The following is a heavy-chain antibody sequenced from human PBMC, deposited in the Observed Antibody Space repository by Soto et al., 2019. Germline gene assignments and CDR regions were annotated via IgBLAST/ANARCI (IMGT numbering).Heavy chain of an antibody. CDR1: GGTFSSYA. CDR2: IIPIFGTA. D-gene: IGHD4-4*01. V-gene: IGHV1-69*01. CDR3: ATRNSNYEAYYYYGMDV. J-gene: IGHJ6*02. Sequence: QVQLVQSGAEVKKPGSSVKVSCKASGGTFSSYAISWVRQAPGQGLEWMGGIIPIFGTANYAQKFQGRVMITAEESTTTAYMELSSLTSEDTAVYYCATRNSNYEAYYYYGMDVWGQGTTVTVSS.